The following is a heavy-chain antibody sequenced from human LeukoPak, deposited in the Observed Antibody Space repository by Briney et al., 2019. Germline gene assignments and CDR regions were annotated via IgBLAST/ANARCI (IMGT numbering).Heavy chain of an antibody. CDR3: ARNRGSEVDY. CDR2: ISQDGRTK. J-gene: IGHJ4*02. Sequence: PGGSLRLSCAASGFTFTTYYMTWVRQAPGKGLEWLANISQDGRTKYYADSVEGRFAISRDNAKSSLYLQTSSLRVEDTAVYYCARNRGSEVDYWGQGTLVTVSS. D-gene: IGHD2-15*01. V-gene: IGHV3-7*01. CDR1: GFTFTTYY.